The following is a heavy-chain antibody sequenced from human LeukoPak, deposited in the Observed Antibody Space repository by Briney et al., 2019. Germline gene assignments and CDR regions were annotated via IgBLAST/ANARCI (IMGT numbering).Heavy chain of an antibody. J-gene: IGHJ4*02. D-gene: IGHD2-2*01. CDR3: ASLFVVVPAATQEDSDY. CDR1: GFTFSSYW. Sequence: QPGGSLRLSCAASGFTFSSYWMHWVRQAPGKGLVWVSRINSDGSSTSYADSVKGRFTISRDNAKNTLYLQMNSLSAEDTAVYYCASLFVVVPAATQEDSDYWGQGTLVTVSS. CDR2: INSDGSST. V-gene: IGHV3-74*01.